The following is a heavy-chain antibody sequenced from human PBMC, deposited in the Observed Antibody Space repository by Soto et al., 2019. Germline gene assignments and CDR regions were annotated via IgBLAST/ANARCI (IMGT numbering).Heavy chain of an antibody. D-gene: IGHD3-3*01. CDR2: ISSSGSTI. CDR3: TNYDFWSGFDRLFDY. V-gene: IGHV3-11*01. CDR1: GFTFSDYY. Sequence: GGSLRLSCAASGFTFSDYYMTWIRQAPGKGLEWVSYISSSGSTIYYADSVKGRFTISRDNAKNSLYLQMNSLRAEDTAMYYCTNYDFWSGFDRLFDYWGQGTLVTVSS. J-gene: IGHJ4*02.